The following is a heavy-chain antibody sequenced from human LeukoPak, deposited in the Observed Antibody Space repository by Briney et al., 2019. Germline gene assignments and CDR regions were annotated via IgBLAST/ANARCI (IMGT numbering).Heavy chain of an antibody. CDR1: GFTFSSYS. CDR3: ARTYSGSYLAPDY. Sequence: GGSLRLSCAASGFTFSSYSMNCVRQAPGKGLECVSSISSSSSYIYYADSVKGRFTISRDNAKNSLYLQMNSPRAEDTAVYYCARTYSGSYLAPDYWGQGTLVTVSS. D-gene: IGHD1-26*01. V-gene: IGHV3-21*01. J-gene: IGHJ4*02. CDR2: ISSSSSYI.